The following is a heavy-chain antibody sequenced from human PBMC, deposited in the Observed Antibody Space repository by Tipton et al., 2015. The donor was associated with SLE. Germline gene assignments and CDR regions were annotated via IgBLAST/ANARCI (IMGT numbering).Heavy chain of an antibody. CDR1: GGSISSFY. J-gene: IGHJ4*02. CDR2: IYYSGST. V-gene: IGHV4-59*01. D-gene: IGHD3-22*01. Sequence: TLSLTCSDSGGSISSFYWSWIRQPPGKGLEWIGYIYYSGSTNYNPSLKSRVTISVDTSKNQFSLKLSSVTAADTAVYYCARSRYYYDSKFDYWGQGTLVTVSS. CDR3: ARSRYYYDSKFDY.